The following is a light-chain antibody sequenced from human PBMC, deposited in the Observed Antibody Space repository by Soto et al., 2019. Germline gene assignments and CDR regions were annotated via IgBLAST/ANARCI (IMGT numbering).Light chain of an antibody. Sequence: EIVLTHSPATLSLSPWEIATLSCGASQSISGYLGWYQQKPGQAPRLLIYADSNRATGIPARFSGSGSGRDFTPTISSLEPEDFSVYYCQQRYNCPITFGQGTRLEIK. V-gene: IGKV3-11*02. CDR2: ADS. CDR3: QQRYNCPIT. J-gene: IGKJ5*01. CDR1: QSISGY.